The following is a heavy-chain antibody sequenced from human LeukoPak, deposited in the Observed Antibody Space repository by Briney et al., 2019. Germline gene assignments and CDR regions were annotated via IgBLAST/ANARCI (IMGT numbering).Heavy chain of an antibody. CDR2: IYYSGST. CDR1: GGSISSGDYS. CDR3: ARHRYYYDSSGYTYYFDY. D-gene: IGHD3-22*01. J-gene: IGHJ4*02. Sequence: SETLSLTCTVSGGSISSGDYSWSWIRQPPGKGLEWIGYIYYSGSTNYNPSLKSRVTISVDTSKNQFSLKLSSVTAADTAVYYCARHRYYYDSSGYTYYFDYWGQGTLVTVSS. V-gene: IGHV4-61*08.